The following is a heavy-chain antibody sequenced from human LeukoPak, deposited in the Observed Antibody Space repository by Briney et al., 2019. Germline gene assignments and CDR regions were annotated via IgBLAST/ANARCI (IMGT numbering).Heavy chain of an antibody. CDR2: IYYSGST. J-gene: IGHJ4*02. Sequence: SETLSLTCTVSGGSISSSSYYWGWIRQPPGKGLEWIGSIYYSGSTYYNPSLKSRVTISVDTSKNQFSLKLSSVTAADTAVYYCARDGGWVMVTEIDCWGQGILVTVSS. CDR1: GGSISSSSYY. D-gene: IGHD5-18*01. V-gene: IGHV4-39*02. CDR3: ARDGGWVMVTEIDC.